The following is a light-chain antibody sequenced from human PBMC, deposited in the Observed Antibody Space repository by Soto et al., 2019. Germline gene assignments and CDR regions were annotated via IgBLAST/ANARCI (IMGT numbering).Light chain of an antibody. CDR2: DNN. CDR1: SSNIGNNY. Sequence: QSVLTQPPSVSAAPGQKVTISCSGSSSNIGNNYVSCCQQLPGTAPKLLIYDNNKRPSGIPDRFSGSKSGTSATLGITGLQTGDEADYYCGTWDSSLSAVVFGGGTKLTVL. CDR3: GTWDSSLSAVV. J-gene: IGLJ2*01. V-gene: IGLV1-51*01.